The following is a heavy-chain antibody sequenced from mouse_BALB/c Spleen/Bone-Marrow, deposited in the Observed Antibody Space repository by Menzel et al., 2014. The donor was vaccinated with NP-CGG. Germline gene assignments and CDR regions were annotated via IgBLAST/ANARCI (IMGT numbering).Heavy chain of an antibody. CDR1: GFTFSSFG. Sequence: EVMLVESGGGLVQPGGSRKLSCAASGFTFSSFGMHWVRQAPEKGLEWVAYISSGSSTIYYADTVKGRFTISRDNPKNILFLQMTSLRSEDMAMYYCASRAYWGQGTLVTVSA. CDR3: ASRAY. CDR2: ISSGSSTI. V-gene: IGHV5-17*02. J-gene: IGHJ3*01.